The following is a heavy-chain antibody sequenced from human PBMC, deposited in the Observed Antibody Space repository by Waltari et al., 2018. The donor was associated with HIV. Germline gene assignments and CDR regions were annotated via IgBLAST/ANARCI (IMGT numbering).Heavy chain of an antibody. CDR2: IYYRGST. CDR1: GGCMNNFY. V-gene: IGHV4-59*01. J-gene: IGHJ4*02. Sequence: QVQLLESGPGRVKPSETLSLICTVPGGCMNNFYWNWLRQPPGKALEWIGSIYYRGSTNYNPSLKGRVAISVDTSKKQFYLNLRSVTAADTAVYFCAREGNYYGYEDWGQGTLVTVSS. D-gene: IGHD3-16*01. CDR3: AREGNYYGYED.